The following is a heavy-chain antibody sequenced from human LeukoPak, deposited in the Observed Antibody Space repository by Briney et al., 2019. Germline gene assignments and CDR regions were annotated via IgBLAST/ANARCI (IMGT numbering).Heavy chain of an antibody. D-gene: IGHD6-13*01. CDR2: ISFGGTTT. CDR3: AREVRRSWSS. V-gene: IGHV3-48*03. Sequence: GGSLRLSCAVSGFTLSSYEMNWVRQAPGKGLEWVSYISFGGTTTYYADSVKGRFTISRDNAKNSLYLQMNSLRVEDTAVYYCAREVRRSWSSWGQGTLVTVSS. CDR1: GFTLSSYE. J-gene: IGHJ5*02.